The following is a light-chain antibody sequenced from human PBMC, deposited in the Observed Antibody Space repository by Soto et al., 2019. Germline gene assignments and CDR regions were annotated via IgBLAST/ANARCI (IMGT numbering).Light chain of an antibody. CDR2: SDN. Sequence: QSVLTQPPSASGTPGQRVTISCSGAWSNMGSNTVNWYQHLPGTAPNILIYSDNQRPSGVPDRLSGAKSGTSASLAITGLQSEDEADYYCSAWDGSLNHILFGGGTKLTVL. CDR3: SAWDGSLNHIL. J-gene: IGLJ2*01. CDR1: WSNMGSNT. V-gene: IGLV1-44*01.